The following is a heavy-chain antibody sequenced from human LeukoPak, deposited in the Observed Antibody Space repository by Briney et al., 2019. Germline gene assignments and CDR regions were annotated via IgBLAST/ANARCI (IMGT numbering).Heavy chain of an antibody. D-gene: IGHD3-9*01. Sequence: GGSLRLSCAGSGFTFSNYGMHWVRQAPGKGLEWVTVISNDGSIKYYVDSVEGGFTISRDNSKRTLYLQMNSLRDDNTAVYYSTTGANPPYYDILTGYYYYYYGMDVWGQGPTVTVSS. CDR3: TTGANPPYYDILTGYYYYYYGMDV. CDR2: ISNDGSIK. V-gene: IGHV3-30*03. J-gene: IGHJ6*02. CDR1: GFTFSNYG.